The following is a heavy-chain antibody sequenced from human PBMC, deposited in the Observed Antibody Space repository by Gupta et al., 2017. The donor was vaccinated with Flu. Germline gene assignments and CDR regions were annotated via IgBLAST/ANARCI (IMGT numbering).Heavy chain of an antibody. Sequence: YWSWIRQHPGKGLEWIGYIHDSGSTYYNPFRKSRVTISVDTSKNQFSLKLSAVTDADTAVYYCARGPWRYYDSSGYYYFDYWGQGTLVTVSS. CDR2: IHDSGST. V-gene: IGHV4-31*02. J-gene: IGHJ4*02. CDR3: ARGPWRYYDSSGYYYFDY. D-gene: IGHD3-22*01. CDR1: Y.